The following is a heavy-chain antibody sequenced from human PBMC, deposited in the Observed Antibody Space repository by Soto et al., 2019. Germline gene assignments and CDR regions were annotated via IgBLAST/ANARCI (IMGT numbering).Heavy chain of an antibody. CDR2: IIPIFGTA. D-gene: IGHD3-3*01. Sequence: GASVKVSCKASGGTFSSYAISWVRQAPGQGLEWMGGIIPIFGTANYAQKFQGRVTITADKSTSTAYMELSSLRSEDTAVYYCARGEYYDFWSGPNMDVWGQGTTVTVSS. CDR3: ARGEYYDFWSGPNMDV. CDR1: GGTFSSYA. V-gene: IGHV1-69*06. J-gene: IGHJ6*02.